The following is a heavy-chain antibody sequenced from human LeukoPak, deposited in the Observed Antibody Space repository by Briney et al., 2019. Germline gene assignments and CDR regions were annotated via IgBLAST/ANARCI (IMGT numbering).Heavy chain of an antibody. D-gene: IGHD6-19*01. J-gene: IGHJ4*02. CDR2: INWDGGST. Sequence: GGSLRLSCAASGFRFDDHGMSWVRQVAGKGLEWVSGINWDGGSTGYADSVKGRFTISRDNAKNSLYLQMNSLRAEDTALYYCAGGDRNGWYFDYWGQGILVTVSS. CDR3: AGGDRNGWYFDY. CDR1: GFRFDDHG. V-gene: IGHV3-20*04.